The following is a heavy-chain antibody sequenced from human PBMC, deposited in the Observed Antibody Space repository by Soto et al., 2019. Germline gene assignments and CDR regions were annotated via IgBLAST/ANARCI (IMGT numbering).Heavy chain of an antibody. D-gene: IGHD6-13*01. CDR3: ARARIAAAVIYYGMDV. Sequence: SETLSLTCAVSGGSISSSNWWSWVRQPPGKGLEWIGEIYHSGSTNYNPSLKSRVTISVDKSKNQFSLKLSSVTAADTAVYYCARARIAAAVIYYGMDVWGQGTTVTVS. V-gene: IGHV4-4*02. CDR1: GGSISSSNW. CDR2: IYHSGST. J-gene: IGHJ6*02.